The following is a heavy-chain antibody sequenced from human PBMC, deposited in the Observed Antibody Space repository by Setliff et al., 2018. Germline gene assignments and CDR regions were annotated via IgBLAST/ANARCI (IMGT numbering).Heavy chain of an antibody. V-gene: IGHV4-61*02. CDR1: GGSVSSGSYY. J-gene: IGHJ4*02. CDR3: AKEGYYDHFGYYHYYFDF. Sequence: SETLSLTCTVSGGSVSSGSYYWSWIRPPAGKGLEWTGRIYTSGSTNYNPSLKSRVAISVDTSKNQFSLRLRSVTAADTAVYYCAKEGYYDHFGYYHYYFDFWGQGTLVTVSS. D-gene: IGHD3-22*01. CDR2: IYTSGST.